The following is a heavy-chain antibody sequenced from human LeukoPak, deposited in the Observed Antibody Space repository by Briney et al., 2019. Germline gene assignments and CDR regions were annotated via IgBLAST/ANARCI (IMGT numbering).Heavy chain of an antibody. CDR2: INTDGSST. V-gene: IGHV3-74*01. J-gene: IGHJ6*02. Sequence: PGGSLRLSCAASGFTFSGYWMHWVRHAPGKGLVWVSRINTDGSSTTYADSVKGRFTISRDNAKNTLYLQMNSLRVEDTAVYHCVRRHPPPSTSTTSYGMDVWGQGTTATVSS. CDR3: VRRHPPPSTSTTSYGMDV. D-gene: IGHD2-2*01. CDR1: GFTFSGYW.